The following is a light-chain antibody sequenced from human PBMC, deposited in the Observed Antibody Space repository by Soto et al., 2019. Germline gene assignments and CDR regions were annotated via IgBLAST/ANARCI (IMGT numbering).Light chain of an antibody. CDR2: DAS. CDR3: QHRSNWPLT. Sequence: EIVMTQSPATLSVSPGERATLSCRASQSVSSNLAWYQQKPGQAPRLLIYDASNRATGVPARFSGRGSGTDFTLTISSLEPEDFAVYYCQHRSNWPLTFGGGTKVEIK. J-gene: IGKJ4*01. CDR1: QSVSSN. V-gene: IGKV3-11*01.